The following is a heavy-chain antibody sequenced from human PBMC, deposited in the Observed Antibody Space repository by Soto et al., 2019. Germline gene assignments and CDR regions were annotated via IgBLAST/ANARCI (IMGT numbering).Heavy chain of an antibody. CDR2: INHSGST. J-gene: IGHJ6*02. CDR1: GGSFSGYY. Sequence: ASETLSLTCAVYGGSFSGYYWSWIRQPPGKGLEWIGEINHSGSTNYNPSLKSRVTISVDTSKNQFSLKLSSVTAADTAVYYCARDPPVWNYYNYYGMDVWGQGTPVTVSS. V-gene: IGHV4-34*01. D-gene: IGHD1-1*01. CDR3: ARDPPVWNYYNYYGMDV.